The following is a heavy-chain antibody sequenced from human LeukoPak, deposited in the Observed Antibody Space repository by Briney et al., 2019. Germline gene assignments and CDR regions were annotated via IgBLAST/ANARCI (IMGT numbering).Heavy chain of an antibody. D-gene: IGHD3-22*01. CDR1: GGSISSSSYY. CDR3: ARSYYDSSGYYPGDY. V-gene: IGHV4-39*01. J-gene: IGHJ4*02. CDR2: IYYSGST. Sequence: PSETLSLTCTVSGGSISSSSYYWGWIRQPPGKGLEWIGSIYYSGSTYYNPSLKSRVTISVDTSKNQFSLKLSSVTAADTAVYYCARSYYDSSGYYPGDYWGQGTLVTVSS.